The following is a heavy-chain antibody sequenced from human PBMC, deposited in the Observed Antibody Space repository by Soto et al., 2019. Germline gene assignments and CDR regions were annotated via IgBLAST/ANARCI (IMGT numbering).Heavy chain of an antibody. CDR3: ASFHCISPNCVPLYP. D-gene: IGHD2-2*01. J-gene: IGHJ5*02. CDR2: IYYSGST. CDR1: GGSISSTGYY. Sequence: SETLSLTCTVSGGSISSTGYYWGWIRQHPGKGLEWIGSIYYSGSTSYNPSLQSRVTMSVDTSKNQLSLKVSSVTAADTAVYYCASFHCISPNCVPLYPWGQGTLVIVSS. V-gene: IGHV4-39*01.